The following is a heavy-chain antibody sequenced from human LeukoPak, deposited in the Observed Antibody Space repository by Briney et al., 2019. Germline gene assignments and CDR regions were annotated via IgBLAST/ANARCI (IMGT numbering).Heavy chain of an antibody. D-gene: IGHD3-22*01. J-gene: IGHJ4*02. V-gene: IGHV4-38-2*01. CDR1: GYSITSGYY. Sequence: SETLSLTCAVSGYSITSGYYWGWIRQPPGKGLEWIGSIYYSGSTNYKPSLRSRVTISVDTSKNQFSLKLSSVTAADTAVYYCARHAGSYYTYNFDYWGQGTLVTVSS. CDR3: ARHAGSYYTYNFDY. CDR2: IYYSGST.